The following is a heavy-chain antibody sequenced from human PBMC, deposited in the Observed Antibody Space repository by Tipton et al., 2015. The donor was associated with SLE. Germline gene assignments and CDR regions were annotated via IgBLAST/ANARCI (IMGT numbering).Heavy chain of an antibody. CDR2: INHSGST. Sequence: LRLSCAVYGGSLSGYYWSWIRQPPGKGLEWIGEINHSGSTNYNPSLKSRVTISVDTSKNQFSLKLSSVTAADTAVYYCARRPVVIDYWGQGTLVTVSS. CDR1: GGSLSGYY. J-gene: IGHJ4*02. V-gene: IGHV4-34*01. CDR3: ARRPVVIDY. D-gene: IGHD3-22*01.